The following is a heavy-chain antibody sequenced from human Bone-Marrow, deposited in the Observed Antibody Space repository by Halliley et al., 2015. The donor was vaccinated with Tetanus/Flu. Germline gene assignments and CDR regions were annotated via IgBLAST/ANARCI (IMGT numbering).Heavy chain of an antibody. CDR3: GKALPSGGFLGDVEFDY. D-gene: IGHD3-10*01. J-gene: IGHJ4*02. Sequence: SLRLSCTASGLTFGTYGFHWVRQAPGKGLEWVAAISFDGTGKYYADSVKGRFTSSRDNSKNTVYLKMDSLRADDTAVYYCGKALPSGGFLGDVEFDYWGPGTLATVSS. CDR1: GLTFGTYG. CDR2: ISFDGTGK. V-gene: IGHV3-30*18.